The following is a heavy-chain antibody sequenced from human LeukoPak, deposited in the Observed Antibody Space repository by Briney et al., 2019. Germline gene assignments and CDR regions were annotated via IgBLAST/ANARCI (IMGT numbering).Heavy chain of an antibody. Sequence: SETLSLTCTASGGSISSYYWSWIRQPAGKGLEWIGRIYTSGSTNYNPSLKSRVTMSVDTSKNQFSLKLSSVTAADTAVYYCARDLGYCSSTSCPHLFDPWGQGTLVTVSS. CDR2: IYTSGST. D-gene: IGHD2-2*01. V-gene: IGHV4-4*07. CDR1: GGSISSYY. J-gene: IGHJ5*02. CDR3: ARDLGYCSSTSCPHLFDP.